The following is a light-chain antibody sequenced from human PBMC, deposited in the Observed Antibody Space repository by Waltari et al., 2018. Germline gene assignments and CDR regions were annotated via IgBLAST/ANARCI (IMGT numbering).Light chain of an antibody. V-gene: IGKV3-20*01. J-gene: IGKJ1*01. CDR1: QVVSSSY. CDR3: QQCGSSPWT. Sequence: EIVLTQSPGTLSLSPGERATLSCRASQVVSSSYLAWYQQNPGQAPRLLIYGASIRATGIPDRFSGSGSGTDFTLTISRLEPEDFAVYYCQQCGSSPWTFGQGTKVEIK. CDR2: GAS.